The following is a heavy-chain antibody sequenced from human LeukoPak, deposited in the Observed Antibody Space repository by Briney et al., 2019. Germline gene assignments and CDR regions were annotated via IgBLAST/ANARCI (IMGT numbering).Heavy chain of an antibody. CDR1: GYTFTSYG. CDR3: ARVRGRFLEWLNWFDP. V-gene: IGHV1-18*01. J-gene: IGHJ5*02. D-gene: IGHD3-3*01. CDR2: ISDYNGNT. Sequence: ASMKVSCKASGYTFTSYGISWVRQAPGQGLEWMGWISDYNGNTNYAQKLQGRVTMTTDTSTSTAYMELRSLRSDDTAVYYCARVRGRFLEWLNWFDPWGQGTLVTVSS.